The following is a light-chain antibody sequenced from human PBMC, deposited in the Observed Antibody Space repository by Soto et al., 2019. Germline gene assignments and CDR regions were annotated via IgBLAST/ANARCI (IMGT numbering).Light chain of an antibody. J-gene: IGLJ1*01. V-gene: IGLV1-51*01. CDR1: SSNIGKNY. CDR3: GTWDSSLRGGV. CDR2: DND. Sequence: QSVLTQPPSVSAAPGQKVTISCSGSSSNIGKNYVSWYQQLPGTAPKLLIYDNDIRPSGIPDRFSGSKSGTSATLGITGLQTGDEADYYCGTWDSSLRGGVFGTGTKLTVL.